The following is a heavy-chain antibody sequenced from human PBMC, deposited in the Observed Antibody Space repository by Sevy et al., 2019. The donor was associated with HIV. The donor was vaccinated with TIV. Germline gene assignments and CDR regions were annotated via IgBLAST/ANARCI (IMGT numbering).Heavy chain of an antibody. D-gene: IGHD3-16*01. V-gene: IGHV4-39*01. CDR2: RFYSGGV. Sequence: SETLSLTCNVSGGSISSSRHYWGWIRQSPGKSLEWIGSRFYSGGVYYNPSLQSRVTMSVDTSKNQFSLNVNSVTAADTAVYYCARHPLGNWFDLWGQGILVTVSS. CDR3: ARHPLGNWFDL. CDR1: GGSISSSRHY. J-gene: IGHJ5*02.